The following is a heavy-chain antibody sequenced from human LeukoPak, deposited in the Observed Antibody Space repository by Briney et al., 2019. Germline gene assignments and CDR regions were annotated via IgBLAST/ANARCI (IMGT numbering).Heavy chain of an antibody. J-gene: IGHJ4*02. CDR3: AISFPARDSSGYYDPYYFDY. D-gene: IGHD3-22*01. CDR2: INPNSGGS. Sequence: ASVKVSCKASGYTFTGYYMHWVRQAPGQGLEWMGRINPNSGGSNYAQKFQGRVTMTRDTSISTAYMELSRLRSDDTAVYYCAISFPARDSSGYYDPYYFDYWGQGTLVTVSS. CDR1: GYTFTGYY. V-gene: IGHV1-2*06.